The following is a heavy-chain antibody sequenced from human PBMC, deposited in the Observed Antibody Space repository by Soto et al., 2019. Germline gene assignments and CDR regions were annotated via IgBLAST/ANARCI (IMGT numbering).Heavy chain of an antibody. CDR2: INRDGSRT. D-gene: IGHD3-16*01. CDR1: GFTFNNYW. Sequence: EVQLVESGGGLVQPGGSLRLSCAASGFTFNNYWMHWVRQAPGKGLMWVSRINRDGSRTTYADSVKGRFAISRDNAKNTLYLQMKSLRAEDTAVYYCARVKWGSYDWFDPWGQGTLVSVSS. CDR3: ARVKWGSYDWFDP. J-gene: IGHJ5*02. V-gene: IGHV3-74*01.